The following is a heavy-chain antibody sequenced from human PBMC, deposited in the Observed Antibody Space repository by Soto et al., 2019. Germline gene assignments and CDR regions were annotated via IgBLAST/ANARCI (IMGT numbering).Heavy chain of an antibody. CDR2: IYYSGST. D-gene: IGHD3-22*01. J-gene: IGHJ5*02. Sequence: SETLSLTCTVSGGSISSGDYYWSWIRQPPGTGLEWIGYIYYSGSTYYNPSLKSRLTISLDTSKNQFSLKLTSVTAADTAVYYCARDTSDGISAYFPWGQGTLVT. CDR3: ARDTSDGISAYFP. CDR1: GGSISSGDYY. V-gene: IGHV4-30-4*01.